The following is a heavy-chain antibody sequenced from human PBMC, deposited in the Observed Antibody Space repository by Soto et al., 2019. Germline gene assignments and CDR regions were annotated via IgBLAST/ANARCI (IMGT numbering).Heavy chain of an antibody. D-gene: IGHD5-12*01. J-gene: IGHJ4*02. CDR2: ISSSISYI. CDR1: GFTFSSYS. CDR3: ARKDSGYDLAYFEY. V-gene: IGHV3-21*01. Sequence: EVQLVESGGGLVKPGGSLRLSCAASGFTFSSYSMNWVRQAPGKGLEWVSSISSSISYIYYADSVKGRFTISRDNAKNSLYLQMNSLRAEDTAVYYCARKDSGYDLAYFEYCVQGTLVTVSS.